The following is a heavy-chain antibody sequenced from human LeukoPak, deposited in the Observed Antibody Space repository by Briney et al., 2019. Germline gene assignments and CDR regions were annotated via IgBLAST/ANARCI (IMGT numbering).Heavy chain of an antibody. CDR2: IWYDGSNK. J-gene: IGHJ5*02. CDR3: AKTVTIINWFDP. CDR1: GFTFSSYG. V-gene: IGHV3-33*06. D-gene: IGHD4-17*01. Sequence: GRSLRLSCAASGFTFSSYGMHWVRQAPGKGLEWVAVIWYDGSNKYYADSVKGRFTISRDNSKNTLYLQMNSLRAEDTAVYYCAKTVTIINWFDPWGQGTLVTVSS.